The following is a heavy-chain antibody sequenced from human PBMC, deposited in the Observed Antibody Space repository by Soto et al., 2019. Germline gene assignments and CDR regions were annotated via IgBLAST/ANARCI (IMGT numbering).Heavy chain of an antibody. CDR3: ARRRLGEFDAFDI. Sequence: PGGSLRLSCAASGFTFSSYAMSWVRQAPGKGLEWVSVISGSGDSTYYADSVKGRFTISRDNSKNTLYLQMSSLRAEDTALYYCARRRLGEFDAFDIWGQGTMVTVSS. V-gene: IGHV3-23*01. D-gene: IGHD3-10*01. CDR1: GFTFSSYA. J-gene: IGHJ3*02. CDR2: ISGSGDST.